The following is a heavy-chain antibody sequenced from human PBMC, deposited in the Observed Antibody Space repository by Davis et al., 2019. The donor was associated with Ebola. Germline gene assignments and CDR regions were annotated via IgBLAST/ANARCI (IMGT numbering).Heavy chain of an antibody. CDR2: ISSSSSTI. CDR3: ARIEACGAGNYFEY. J-gene: IGHJ4*02. D-gene: IGHD2-21*01. CDR1: GFTFSSYS. V-gene: IGHV3-48*01. Sequence: PGGSLRLSCAASGFTFSSYSMNWVRQAPGKGLEWVSYISSSSSTIYYADSVKGRFTISRDTSTVYLQMNSLRAEDTAVYYCARIEACGAGNYFEYWGQGTPVTISS.